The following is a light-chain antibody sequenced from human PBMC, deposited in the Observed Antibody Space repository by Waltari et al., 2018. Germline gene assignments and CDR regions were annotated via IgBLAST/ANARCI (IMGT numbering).Light chain of an antibody. CDR3: HQYNTWPKK. J-gene: IGKJ1*01. CDR1: QSVINN. V-gene: IGKV3-15*01. CDR2: GAS. Sequence: EIVFTQSSATLSVSPGETATLSRRASQSVINNLAWYQQKAVQAPRLLTYGASRRTSDVPVRFSGSGSGTEFTLNISSLRSGDSAMYDCHQYNTWPKKFGQGTKVEI.